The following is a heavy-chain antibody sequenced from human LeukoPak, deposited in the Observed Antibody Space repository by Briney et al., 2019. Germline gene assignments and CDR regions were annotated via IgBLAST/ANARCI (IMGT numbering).Heavy chain of an antibody. J-gene: IGHJ4*02. CDR3: ATAQWLAAGHFDY. D-gene: IGHD6-19*01. V-gene: IGHV1-24*01. CDR2: FDPEDGET. CDR1: GYTLTELS. Sequence: ASVKVSCKVSGYTLTELSMHWVRQAPGKGLEWMGGFDPEDGETIYAQKFQGRVTMAEDTSTDTAYMELSSLRSEDTAVYYCATAQWLAAGHFDYWGQGTLVTVSS.